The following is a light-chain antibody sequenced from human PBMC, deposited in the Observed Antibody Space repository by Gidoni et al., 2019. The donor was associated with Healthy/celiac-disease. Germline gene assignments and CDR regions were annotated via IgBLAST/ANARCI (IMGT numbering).Light chain of an antibody. Sequence: EIVLTQSPATLSLSPGERATLSCRASQRVSSYLAWYQQKPGQAPRLLIYDASNRATGIPARFSGSGSGTDFTLTISSLEPEDFAVYYCQQSSNWPPAFGPGTKVEIK. J-gene: IGKJ3*01. CDR1: QRVSSY. CDR2: DAS. CDR3: QQSSNWPPA. V-gene: IGKV3-11*01.